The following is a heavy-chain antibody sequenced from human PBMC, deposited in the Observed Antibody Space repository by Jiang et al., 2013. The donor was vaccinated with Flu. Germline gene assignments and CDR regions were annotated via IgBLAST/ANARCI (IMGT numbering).Heavy chain of an antibody. J-gene: IGHJ6*02. CDR2: LYHTGKN. D-gene: IGHD3-9*01. V-gene: IGHV4-39*01. CDR3: ARIVLRSFDRESKTYTYYHGLDV. Sequence: GLVKPSETLSLTCIVSGGSIGNSDFYWGWIRQTPAKGLEWIANLYHTGKNYYNPSLKSRIIVSMGESRNKFSLQVTSLTAADTAVYYCARIVLRSFDRESKTYTYYHGLDVWGPGTTVIVSS. CDR1: GGSIGNSDFY.